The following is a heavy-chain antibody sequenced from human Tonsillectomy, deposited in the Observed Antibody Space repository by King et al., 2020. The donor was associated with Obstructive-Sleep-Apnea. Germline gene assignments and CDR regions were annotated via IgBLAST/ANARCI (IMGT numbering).Heavy chain of an antibody. D-gene: IGHD6-13*01. CDR1: GFTFDDYA. V-gene: IGHV3-9*01. J-gene: IGHJ3*02. CDR3: AKAGSWYRDAFDI. Sequence: VQLVESGGGLVQPGRSLRLSCAASGFTFDDYAMHWVRQAPGKGLEWVSGISWNSGNIGYADSVKGRFTSSRDNAKNSLYLQMNSLRAEDTALYYCAKAGSWYRDAFDIWGQGTMVTVSS. CDR2: ISWNSGNI.